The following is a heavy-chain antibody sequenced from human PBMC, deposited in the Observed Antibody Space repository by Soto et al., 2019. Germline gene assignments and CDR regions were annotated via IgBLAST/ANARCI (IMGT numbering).Heavy chain of an antibody. Sequence: SETLSLTCTVSGGSISSYYWSWIRQPPGKGLEWIGYIYYSGSTNYNPSLKSRVTISVDTSKNQFSLKLSSVTAADTAVYYCAREKYGDYVDYWGQGTLVTVSS. CDR2: IYYSGST. J-gene: IGHJ4*02. D-gene: IGHD4-17*01. CDR3: AREKYGDYVDY. CDR1: GGSISSYY. V-gene: IGHV4-59*01.